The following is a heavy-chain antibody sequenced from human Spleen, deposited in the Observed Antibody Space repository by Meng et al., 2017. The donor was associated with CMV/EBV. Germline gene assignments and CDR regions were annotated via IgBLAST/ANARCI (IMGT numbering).Heavy chain of an antibody. CDR1: GFTLSDYY. CDR2: ISSSGSTI. J-gene: IGHJ4*02. V-gene: IGHV3-11*04. D-gene: IGHD3-10*01. Sequence: GGSLRLSCAASGFTLSDYYMTWIRQAPGKGLEWVSYISSSGSTIYHADSVKGRFTISRDDAKNSLYLQMNSLRAEDTAVYYCARDSRLLWFGDWGQGTLVTVSS. CDR3: ARDSRLLWFGD.